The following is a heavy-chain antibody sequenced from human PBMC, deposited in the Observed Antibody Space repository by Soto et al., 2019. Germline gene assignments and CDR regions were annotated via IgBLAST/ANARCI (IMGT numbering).Heavy chain of an antibody. D-gene: IGHD3-10*01. Sequence: NPSETLSLTCTVSGGSISSYYWSWIRQPQGKGLEWIGYIYYSGSTNYNPSLKSRVTISVDTSKNQFSLKLSSVTAADTAVYYCARGTPKTYYYYGMDVWGQGTTVTVSS. CDR2: IYYSGST. CDR1: GGSISSYY. J-gene: IGHJ6*02. CDR3: ARGTPKTYYYYGMDV. V-gene: IGHV4-59*01.